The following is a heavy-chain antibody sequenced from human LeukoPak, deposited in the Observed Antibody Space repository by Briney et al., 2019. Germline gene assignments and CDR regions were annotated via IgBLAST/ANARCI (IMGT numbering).Heavy chain of an antibody. Sequence: ASVKVSCKASGYTFTGYYMHWVRQAPGQGLEWMGWINPNSGGTNYAQKFQGRVTMTRDTSISTAYMELSRLRSDDTAVYYCARVGATGATSPFDYWGQGTLVTVSS. J-gene: IGHJ4*02. CDR2: INPNSGGT. CDR1: GYTFTGYY. V-gene: IGHV1-2*02. CDR3: ARVGATGATSPFDY. D-gene: IGHD1-1*01.